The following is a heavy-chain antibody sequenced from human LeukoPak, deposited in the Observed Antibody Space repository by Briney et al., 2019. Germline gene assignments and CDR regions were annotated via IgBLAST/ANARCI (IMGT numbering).Heavy chain of an antibody. D-gene: IGHD3-3*01. CDR3: ARGNSITIFGVAGSRFDY. CDR2: IYYSGST. V-gene: IGHV4-59*01. Sequence: SETLSLTCTVSGGSISSYYWSWIRQPPGKGLEWIGYIYYSGSTNYNPSLKSRVTISVDTSKNQFSLKLSSVTAADTAVYYCARGNSITIFGVAGSRFDYWGQRTLVTVSS. J-gene: IGHJ4*02. CDR1: GGSISSYY.